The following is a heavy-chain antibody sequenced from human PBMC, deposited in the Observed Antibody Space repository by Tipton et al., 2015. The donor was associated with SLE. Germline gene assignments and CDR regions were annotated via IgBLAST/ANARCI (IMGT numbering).Heavy chain of an antibody. D-gene: IGHD6-13*01. V-gene: IGHV4-38-2*01. CDR3: ARGWYSRNWEWWFDP. Sequence: TLSLTCAVSGYSISSGYYWGWIRQPPGKGLEWIGSIYGSGSTKYNPSLKSRVTISLDTSKNQVSLKLTSVTAADTAVYYCARGWYSRNWEWWFDPWGQGTLVTVSS. CDR2: IYGSGST. CDR1: GYSISSGYY. J-gene: IGHJ5*02.